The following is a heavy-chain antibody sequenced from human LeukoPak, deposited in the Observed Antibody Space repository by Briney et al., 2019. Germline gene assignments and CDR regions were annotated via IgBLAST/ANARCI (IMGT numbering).Heavy chain of an antibody. J-gene: IGHJ4*02. CDR3: ARDLLPGAPDYFNH. D-gene: IGHD2-2*01. Sequence: GGSLRLSCAASGFTFGSYAMHWVRQAPGKRLEWVAVIAHDETNRFYADSVKGRFIISRDNSMNTLYLRMNSLRPEDTAVYFCARDLLPGAPDYFNHWGQGTLVTVSS. CDR2: IAHDETNR. CDR1: GFTFGSYA. V-gene: IGHV3-30*04.